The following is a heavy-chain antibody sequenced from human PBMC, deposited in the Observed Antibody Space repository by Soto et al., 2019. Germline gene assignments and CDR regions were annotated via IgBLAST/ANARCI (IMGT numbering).Heavy chain of an antibody. CDR2: ISTAGNT. Sequence: EVQLVESGGDLVQPGGSLRLSCAASGFTFSNYDMHWVRQATGKGLEWVSTISTAGNTYSPGSVKGRFTINRENAKNSLYLQMNSLRVDYTAVYSRARGRDSGLYCIDYWGQGSRVTVSS. J-gene: IGHJ4*02. D-gene: IGHD2-15*01. CDR1: GFTFSNYD. CDR3: ARGRDSGLYCIDY. V-gene: IGHV3-13*01.